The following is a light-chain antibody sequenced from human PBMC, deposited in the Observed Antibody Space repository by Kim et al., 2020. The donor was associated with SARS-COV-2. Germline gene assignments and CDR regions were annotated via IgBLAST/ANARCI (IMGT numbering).Light chain of an antibody. CDR3: QSYNRDNVL. Sequence: NFMLTKPHSVSESAGKTVTISCTRSSGSIDDNYVQWYQQRPGGVPTTVIYEDDQRPSWVSDRFSGSIDNSSNSASLTISGLKTEDEADYYCQSYNRDNVLFGGGTQLTVL. CDR1: SGSIDDNY. CDR2: EDD. J-gene: IGLJ2*01. V-gene: IGLV6-57*04.